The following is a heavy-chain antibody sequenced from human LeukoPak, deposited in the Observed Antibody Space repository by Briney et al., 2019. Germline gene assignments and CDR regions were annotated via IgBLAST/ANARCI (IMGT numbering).Heavy chain of an antibody. CDR2: MSYDGSNE. J-gene: IGHJ4*02. CDR1: GFTFSSYG. D-gene: IGHD6-13*01. Sequence: GGSLRLSCAASGFTFSSYGMHWVRQAPGKGLEWVGVMSYDGSNEYYADSVKGRFTISRDNSKNTLYLQMSSLGDGDTAVYYCARDAQISAAAYYFDYWGQGTLVTVSS. V-gene: IGHV3-30*03. CDR3: ARDAQISAAAYYFDY.